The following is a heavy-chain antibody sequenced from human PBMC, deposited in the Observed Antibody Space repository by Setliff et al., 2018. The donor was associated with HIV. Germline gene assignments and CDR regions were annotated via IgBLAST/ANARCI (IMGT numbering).Heavy chain of an antibody. CDR2: TYSSGST. CDR3: ARVFVDTAVLRVLEYYFDS. V-gene: IGHV4-4*07. Sequence: PSETLSLTCTVSGGSISSYSWSWIRQPAGKGLEWIGHTYSSGSTNYNPSLRSRVTMSVDTSKNQFSLKLSSVTAADTAVYYCARVFVDTAVLRVLEYYFDSWGRGTLVTVSS. CDR1: GGSISSYS. J-gene: IGHJ4*02. D-gene: IGHD5-18*01.